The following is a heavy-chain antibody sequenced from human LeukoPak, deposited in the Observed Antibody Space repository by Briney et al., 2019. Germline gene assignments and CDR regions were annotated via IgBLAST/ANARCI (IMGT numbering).Heavy chain of an antibody. CDR2: IRSRPYGGTT. D-gene: IGHD1-26*01. CDR3: TSDRVGATSPFDY. Sequence: GGSLRLSCTASGFTLGDYAMSWVSQAPGKGLEWVGFIRSRPYGGTTEYAASVKGRFTSSRDDSKSIAFLQMNSLKTEDTAVYYCTSDRVGATSPFDYWGQGTLVTVSS. CDR1: GFTLGDYA. J-gene: IGHJ4*02. V-gene: IGHV3-49*04.